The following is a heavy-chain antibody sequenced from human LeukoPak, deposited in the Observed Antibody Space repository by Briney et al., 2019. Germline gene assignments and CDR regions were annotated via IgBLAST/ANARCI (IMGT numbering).Heavy chain of an antibody. D-gene: IGHD6-19*01. V-gene: IGHV3-23*01. CDR1: GFTFSSYG. CDR3: AKDLEQWPSFDY. J-gene: IGHJ4*02. Sequence: GGTLRLSCAASGFTFSSYGMSWVRQAPGKGLEWVSAISGSGGSTYYADSVKGRFTISRDNSKNTLYLQMNSLRAEDTAVYYCAKDLEQWPSFDYWGQGTPVTVSS. CDR2: ISGSGGST.